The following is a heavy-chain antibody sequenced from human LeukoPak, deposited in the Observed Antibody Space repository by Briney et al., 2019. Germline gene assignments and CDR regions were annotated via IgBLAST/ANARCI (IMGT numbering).Heavy chain of an antibody. CDR1: GYSFTTYW. Sequence: GESLKVSCKGSGYSFTTYWIAWVRQMPGKGLEWVGIIYPGDSDTRYSPSFQGQVTISADKSISTAYLQWSSLKASDTAMYYCASSDSSDFMDVWGAGTTVTVSS. V-gene: IGHV5-51*01. CDR3: ASSDSSDFMDV. CDR2: IYPGDSDT. J-gene: IGHJ6*03. D-gene: IGHD6-25*01.